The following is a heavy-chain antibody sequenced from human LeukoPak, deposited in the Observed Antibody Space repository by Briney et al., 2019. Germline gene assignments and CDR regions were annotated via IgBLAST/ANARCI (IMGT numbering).Heavy chain of an antibody. D-gene: IGHD4-17*01. V-gene: IGHV4-59*01. Sequence: PSETLSLTCTVSGDSIGYYYWSWIRQPPGKGLEWFGYIYYTGSTDYNPSLKSRVTISVDTSKNQFSLKLSSMTAADTAVYYCARGPTVTNDAFDIWGQGTMVTVSS. CDR1: GDSIGYYY. J-gene: IGHJ3*02. CDR3: ARGPTVTNDAFDI. CDR2: IYYTGST.